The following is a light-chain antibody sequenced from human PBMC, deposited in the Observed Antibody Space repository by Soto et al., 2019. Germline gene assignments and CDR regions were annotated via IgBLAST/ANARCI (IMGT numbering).Light chain of an antibody. J-gene: IGKJ2*01. V-gene: IGKV3-20*01. CDR2: VAS. CDR3: QQYHDSPMNT. Sequence: VLPQSPDTLSLSPGDRATLSCRASQSVRSTFLAWYQQKPGQAPRLLIYVASNRAAGIPERFSGSASETEFTLTISRLEPDDSAVYYCQQYHDSPMNTFGQGTKLQIK. CDR1: QSVRSTF.